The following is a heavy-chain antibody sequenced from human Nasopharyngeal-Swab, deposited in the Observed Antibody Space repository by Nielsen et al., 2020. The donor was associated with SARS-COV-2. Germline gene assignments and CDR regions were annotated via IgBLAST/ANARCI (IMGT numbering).Heavy chain of an antibody. CDR1: GYSFIDYW. CDR3: ARPLAAASYYFDY. J-gene: IGHJ4*02. D-gene: IGHD6-25*01. V-gene: IGHV5-51*01. CDR2: IYPGDSDT. Sequence: GGSLKISCKGSGYSFIDYWIGWVRQMPGRGLEWMGIIYPGDSDTRYNPSFQGQVTISADNSISTAYLQWGSLKASDSAMYYCARPLAAASYYFDYWGQGTLVTVSS.